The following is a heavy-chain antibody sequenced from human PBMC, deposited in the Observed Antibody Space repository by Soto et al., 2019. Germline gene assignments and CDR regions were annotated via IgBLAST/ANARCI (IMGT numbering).Heavy chain of an antibody. Sequence: GGSLRLSCAASGFTFSSYGMHWVRQAPGKGLEWVAVIWYDGSNKYYADSVKGRFTISRDNSKNTLYLQMNSLRAEDTAVYYCARDRGFGELLYWYFDLWGRGTLVTVSS. V-gene: IGHV3-33*01. CDR1: GFTFSSYG. CDR3: ARDRGFGELLYWYFDL. J-gene: IGHJ2*01. CDR2: IWYDGSNK. D-gene: IGHD3-10*01.